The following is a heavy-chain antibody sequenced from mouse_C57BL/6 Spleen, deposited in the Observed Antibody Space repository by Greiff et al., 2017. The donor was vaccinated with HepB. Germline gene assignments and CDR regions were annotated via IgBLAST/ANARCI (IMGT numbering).Heavy chain of an antibody. CDR1: GYSITSGYY. V-gene: IGHV3-6*01. J-gene: IGHJ1*03. Sequence: EVKLVESGPGLVKPSQSLSLTCSVTGYSITSGYYWNWIRQFPGNKLEWMGYISYDGSNNYNPSLKNRISITRDTSKNQFFLKLNSVTTEDTATYYCAREVITTVVAGGYFDVWGTGTTVTVSS. CDR3: AREVITTVVAGGYFDV. D-gene: IGHD1-1*01. CDR2: ISYDGSN.